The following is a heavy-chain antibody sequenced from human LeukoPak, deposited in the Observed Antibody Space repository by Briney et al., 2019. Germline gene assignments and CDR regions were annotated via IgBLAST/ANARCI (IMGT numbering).Heavy chain of an antibody. J-gene: IGHJ4*02. V-gene: IGHV3-21*01. Sequence: GGSLRLSCAASGFTFSSYSMNWVRQAPGKGLEWVSSISSSSSYIYYADSVKGRFTISRDNAKNSLYLQMNSLRAEDTAVYYCARDWGGGYCSGDSCYSVYFDNWGQGTLVTVSS. CDR3: ARDWGGGYCSGDSCYSVYFDN. CDR1: GFTFSSYS. D-gene: IGHD2-15*01. CDR2: ISSSSSYI.